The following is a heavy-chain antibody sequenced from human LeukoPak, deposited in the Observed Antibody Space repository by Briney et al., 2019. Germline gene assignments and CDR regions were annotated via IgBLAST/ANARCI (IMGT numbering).Heavy chain of an antibody. CDR2: INHSGST. J-gene: IGHJ4*02. CDR3: ARSIVATTYYFDY. CDR1: GGSFSGYY. V-gene: IGHV4-34*01. Sequence: SETLSLTYAVYGGSFSGYYWSWIRQPPGKGLEWIGEINHSGSTNYNPSLKSRVTISVDTSKNQFSLKLSSVTAADTAVYYCARSIVATTYYFDYWGQGTLVTVSS. D-gene: IGHD2-15*01.